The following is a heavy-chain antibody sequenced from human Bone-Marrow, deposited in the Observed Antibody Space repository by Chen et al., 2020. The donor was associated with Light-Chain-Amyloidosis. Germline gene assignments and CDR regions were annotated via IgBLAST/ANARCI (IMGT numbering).Heavy chain of an antibody. Sequence: QVQLVQSGAEVKKPGASVKVSCKASGYTFTGYYMHWVRQAPGQGLEWMGWINPNSGGTKYAQKFQGRVTMTRDTSISTAYMELSRLRSDDTAVYYCAWSVAGTVTFDYWGQGTLVTVSS. J-gene: IGHJ4*02. V-gene: IGHV1-2*02. D-gene: IGHD6-19*01. CDR1: GYTFTGYY. CDR2: INPNSGGT. CDR3: AWSVAGTVTFDY.